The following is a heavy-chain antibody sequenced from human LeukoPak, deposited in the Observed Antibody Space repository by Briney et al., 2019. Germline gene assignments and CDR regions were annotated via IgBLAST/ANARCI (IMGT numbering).Heavy chain of an antibody. Sequence: GGSLRLSCAASGFTFSSYSMNWVRQAPGKGLEWVSSISSSSSYIYYADSVKGRFTISRDNAKNSLYLQMNSLRAEDTAVYYCAREVVVPAAMITWPEDYYYYMGVWGKGTTVTVSS. CDR2: ISSSSSYI. D-gene: IGHD2-2*01. CDR3: AREVVVPAAMITWPEDYYYYMGV. CDR1: GFTFSSYS. J-gene: IGHJ6*03. V-gene: IGHV3-21*01.